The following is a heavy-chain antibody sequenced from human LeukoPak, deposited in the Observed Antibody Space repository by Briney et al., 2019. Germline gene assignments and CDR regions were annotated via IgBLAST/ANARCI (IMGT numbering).Heavy chain of an antibody. V-gene: IGHV3-23*01. J-gene: IGHJ4*02. D-gene: IGHD2-21*01. CDR3: ASHLLWGTTRYFDY. Sequence: GGSLRLSCAASGFTFNNFAMSWVRQAPGKGLEWVSAIPGTASITYYADSVKGRFTISRDNSKNTLFLQMNSLRAEDTAVYYCASHLLWGTTRYFDYRGQGSLVTVSS. CDR2: IPGTASIT. CDR1: GFTFNNFA.